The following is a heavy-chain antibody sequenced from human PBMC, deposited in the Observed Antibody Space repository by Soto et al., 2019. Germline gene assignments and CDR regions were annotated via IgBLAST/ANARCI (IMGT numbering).Heavy chain of an antibody. CDR3: ARFSIVGYRLDY. CDR1: GGYSGSDD. Sequence: SETNCLTSSVAGGYSGSDDGTWIRQPPGKGLEWIGYIYYTGSTNYNPSLKSRVTISVGASKKQFSLNLSSVTAADTAVYYCARFSIVGYRLDYWGQGALVTVSS. J-gene: IGHJ4*02. CDR2: IYYTGST. D-gene: IGHD2-15*01. V-gene: IGHV4-59*08.